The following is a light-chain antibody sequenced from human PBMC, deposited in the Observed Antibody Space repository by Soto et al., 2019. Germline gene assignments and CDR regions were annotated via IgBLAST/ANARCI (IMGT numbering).Light chain of an antibody. V-gene: IGLV2-14*01. CDR1: SSDIGAYNY. CDR2: DVS. CDR3: SSYTSNNTPVI. J-gene: IGLJ2*01. Sequence: QSVLTQPASVSGSPGQSITISCTGTSSDIGAYNYVSWYQRHPGRAPKLMIYDVSNRPLGVSNRFSGSKSGNTASLTISGLQADDEADYYCSSYTSNNTPVIFGGGTKLTVL.